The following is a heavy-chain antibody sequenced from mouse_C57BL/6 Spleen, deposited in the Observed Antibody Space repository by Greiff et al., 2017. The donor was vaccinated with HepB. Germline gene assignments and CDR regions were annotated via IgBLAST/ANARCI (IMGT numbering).Heavy chain of an antibody. CDR1: GYTFTDYY. V-gene: IGHV1-26*01. D-gene: IGHD2-12*01. J-gene: IGHJ4*01. CDR3: ARPLRRLYYYAIDY. CDR2: INPNNGGT. Sequence: EVQLQQSGPELVKPGASVKISCKASGYTFTDYYMNWVKQSHGKSLEWIGDINPNNGGTSYNQKFKCKATLTVDKSSSTAYMELRSLTSEDSAVYYCARPLRRLYYYAIDYWGQGTSVTVSS.